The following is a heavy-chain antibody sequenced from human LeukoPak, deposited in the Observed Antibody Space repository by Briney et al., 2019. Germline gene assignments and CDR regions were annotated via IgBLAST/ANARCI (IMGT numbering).Heavy chain of an antibody. CDR2: INPNSGGT. D-gene: IGHD1-26*01. CDR3: ARGSIVGATFDYFDY. CDR1: GGTFSSYA. V-gene: IGHV1-2*02. J-gene: IGHJ4*02. Sequence: GASVKVSCKASGGTFSSYAISWVRQAPGQGLEWMGWINPNSGGTNYAQKFQGRVTMTRDTSISTAYMDLSRLRSDDTAVYYCARGSIVGATFDYFDYWGQGTLVTVSS.